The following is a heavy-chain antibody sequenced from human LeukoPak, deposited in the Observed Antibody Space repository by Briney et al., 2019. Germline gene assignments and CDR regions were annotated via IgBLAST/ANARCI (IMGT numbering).Heavy chain of an antibody. CDR1: GFTFSSYI. Sequence: GGSLRLSCAASGFTFSSYIMNWVRRAPGKGLEWVSYITSSSSNIYYADSVKGRFTISRDNSKNTLYLQMNSLRAEDTAVYYCAKDTAGYSWDWGQGTLVTVSS. CDR2: ITSSSSNI. V-gene: IGHV3-48*01. J-gene: IGHJ4*02. CDR3: AKDTAGYSWD. D-gene: IGHD5-12*01.